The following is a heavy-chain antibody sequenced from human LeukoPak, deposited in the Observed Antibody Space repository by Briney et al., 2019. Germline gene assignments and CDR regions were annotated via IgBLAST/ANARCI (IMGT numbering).Heavy chain of an antibody. CDR1: GFRFSNYA. V-gene: IGHV3-23*01. Sequence: GGSLRLSCVVSGFRFSNYAMSWVRQAPGKGLEWVSNIGGSGGSKYYRDSVKGRFTVSRDNFKNTLYLEMNSLRDEDTAVYYCAKIAVAPDNYWGQGTLVTVSS. J-gene: IGHJ4*02. D-gene: IGHD2-21*01. CDR2: IGGSGGSK. CDR3: AKIAVAPDNY.